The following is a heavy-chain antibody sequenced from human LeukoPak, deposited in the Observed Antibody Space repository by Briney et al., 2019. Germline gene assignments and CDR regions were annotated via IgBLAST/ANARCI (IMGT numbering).Heavy chain of an antibody. Sequence: LAGGSLRLSCAASGFTFSSYSMNWVRQAPGKGLEWVSVIYSGDSTYYADSVKGRFTISRDNSKTTLYLQMNSLRAEDTAVYYCARDLGYSSSWTRWFDPWGQGTLVTVSS. V-gene: IGHV3-66*01. J-gene: IGHJ5*02. CDR3: ARDLGYSSSWTRWFDP. D-gene: IGHD6-13*01. CDR1: GFTFSSYS. CDR2: IYSGDST.